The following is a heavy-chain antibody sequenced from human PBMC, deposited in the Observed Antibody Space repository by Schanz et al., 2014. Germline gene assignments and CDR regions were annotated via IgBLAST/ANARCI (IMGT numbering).Heavy chain of an antibody. Sequence: QVQLVQSGAEVKKPGASVKVSCKASGYTFTNFFLHWVRQAPGQGLEWMGRIIPILGIANYAQKFQGRVTITADRSTSTAYMELSSLRYEDTALYYCARGTMPGTFDIWGQGTMXTVSS. V-gene: IGHV1-69*04. CDR3: ARGTMPGTFDI. CDR1: GYTFTNFF. J-gene: IGHJ3*02. CDR2: IIPILGIA. D-gene: IGHD2-2*01.